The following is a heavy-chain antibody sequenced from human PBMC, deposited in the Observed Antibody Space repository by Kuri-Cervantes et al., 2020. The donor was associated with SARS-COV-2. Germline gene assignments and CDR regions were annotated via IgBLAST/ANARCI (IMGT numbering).Heavy chain of an antibody. Sequence: GESLKISCAASGFTFSSYSMNWARQAPGKGLEWVSSISSSSSYIYYADSVKGRFTISRDNAKNSLYLQMNSLRAEDTAVYYCAKDHRDGYNAEYFQHWGQGTLVTVSS. J-gene: IGHJ1*01. V-gene: IGHV3-21*01. CDR2: ISSSSSYI. CDR1: GFTFSSYS. D-gene: IGHD5-24*01. CDR3: AKDHRDGYNAEYFQH.